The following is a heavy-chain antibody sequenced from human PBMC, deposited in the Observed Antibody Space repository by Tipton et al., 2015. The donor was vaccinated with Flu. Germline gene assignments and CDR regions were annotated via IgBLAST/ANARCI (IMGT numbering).Heavy chain of an antibody. Sequence: QLVQSGAEVKKPGESLKISCKASGYNFPTYWIGWVRQMPGKGLEWMGIIYPSDSVARYSPSFQGQVTISADTSTSTAYLQWNSLRAEVTAVYYCAKGMAWSSSWYGDYWGQGTLVTVSS. CDR2: IYPSDSVA. CDR3: AKGMAWSSSWYGDY. V-gene: IGHV5-51*01. D-gene: IGHD6-13*01. CDR1: GYNFPTYW. J-gene: IGHJ4*02.